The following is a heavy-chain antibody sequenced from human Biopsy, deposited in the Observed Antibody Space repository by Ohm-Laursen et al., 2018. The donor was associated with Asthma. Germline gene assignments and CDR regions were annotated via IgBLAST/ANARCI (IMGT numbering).Heavy chain of an antibody. CDR3: ARTFHFWSPYHAEHYQL. CDR1: GFTFSIYD. V-gene: IGHV3-30*03. J-gene: IGHJ1*01. CDR2: ISYDGGNK. Sequence: SLRLSCAASGFTFSIYDIHWVRQAPGKGLEWVAVISYDGGNKFYGDSVKGRFTISRDKSENTLYLQMNSLRAEDKAVYYCARTFHFWSPYHAEHYQLWGQGTLVTVSS. D-gene: IGHD3-3*02.